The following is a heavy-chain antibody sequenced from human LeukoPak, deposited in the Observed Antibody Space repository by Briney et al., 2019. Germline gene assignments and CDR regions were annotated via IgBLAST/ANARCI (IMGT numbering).Heavy chain of an antibody. Sequence: SETLSLTCTVSGGSISSYYWSWIRQPPGKGLEWIGYIYYSGSTNYNPSLKSRVTISVDTSKNQFSLKLNSVTAADTAVYYCARGYQLSLDAFDIWGQGTMVTVSS. D-gene: IGHD2-2*01. V-gene: IGHV4-59*01. CDR1: GGSISSYY. CDR2: IYYSGST. J-gene: IGHJ3*02. CDR3: ARGYQLSLDAFDI.